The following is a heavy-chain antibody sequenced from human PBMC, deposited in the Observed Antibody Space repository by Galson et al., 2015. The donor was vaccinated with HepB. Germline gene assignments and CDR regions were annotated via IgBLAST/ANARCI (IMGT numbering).Heavy chain of an antibody. Sequence: SLRLSCAASGFTFSSYSMNWVRQAPGKGLEWVSSISSSSSYIYYADSVKGRFTISRDNAKNSLYLQMNSLRAEDTAVYYCARTGNWNDRPLYYYYGMDVWGQGTTVTVSS. CDR1: GFTFSSYS. D-gene: IGHD1-1*01. J-gene: IGHJ6*02. V-gene: IGHV3-21*01. CDR3: ARTGNWNDRPLYYYYGMDV. CDR2: ISSSSSYI.